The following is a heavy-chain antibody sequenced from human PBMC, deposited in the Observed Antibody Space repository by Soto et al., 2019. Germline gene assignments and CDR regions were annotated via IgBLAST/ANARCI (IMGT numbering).Heavy chain of an antibody. CDR2: ISSSSSTI. CDR3: AREENTVYGDYAEGPNAY. J-gene: IGHJ4*02. V-gene: IGHV3-48*02. CDR1: GFTFSSYS. D-gene: IGHD4-17*01. Sequence: GSLRLSCAASGFTFSSYSMNWVRQAPGKGLERVSYISSSSSTIYYADSVKGRFTISRDNAKNSLYLQMNSLRDEDTAVYYCAREENTVYGDYAEGPNAYWGQGT.